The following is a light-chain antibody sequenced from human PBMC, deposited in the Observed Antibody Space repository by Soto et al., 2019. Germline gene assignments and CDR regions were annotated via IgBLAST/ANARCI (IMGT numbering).Light chain of an antibody. CDR1: QSVSSSY. CDR3: QHYGDSRT. Sequence: EIVLTQSPCTLSLSPGESATLSCRASQSVSSSYLAWYQQKPGQAPRLLIYGASGRATGIPDRFGGSGSGTDFTLTISRLEPEDFAVYYCQHYGDSRTCGQGTKVDIK. J-gene: IGKJ1*01. V-gene: IGKV3-20*01. CDR2: GAS.